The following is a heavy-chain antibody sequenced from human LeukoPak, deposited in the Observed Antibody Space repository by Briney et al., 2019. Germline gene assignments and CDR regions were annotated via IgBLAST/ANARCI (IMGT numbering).Heavy chain of an antibody. D-gene: IGHD3-10*01. CDR2: INQSGST. CDR1: GGSFSGYY. J-gene: IGHJ6*03. Sequence: SETLSLTCAVYGGSFSGYYWSWIRQSPGKGLEWIGDINQSGSTNYNPSLKSRVTISIDTSKNQFSLKLSSVTAADTAVYYCARTTMVRGTYYMDVWGKGTTVTISS. V-gene: IGHV4-34*01. CDR3: ARTTMVRGTYYMDV.